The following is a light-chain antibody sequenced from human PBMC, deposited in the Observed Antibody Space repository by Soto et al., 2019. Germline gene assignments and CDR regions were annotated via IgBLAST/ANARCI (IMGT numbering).Light chain of an antibody. V-gene: IGKV2-28*01. CDR1: QILLYNNTYNY. Sequence: TESQHTLSVTPGEQASISCRSSQILLYNNTYNYLDWYVQKPGQSPQLLIYFGSNRAPWVPDRFSGSGSGTDFTLKINRVEAVEVGTYYCMQALQILPFGQGTRLEIK. CDR2: FGS. CDR3: MQALQILP. J-gene: IGKJ5*01.